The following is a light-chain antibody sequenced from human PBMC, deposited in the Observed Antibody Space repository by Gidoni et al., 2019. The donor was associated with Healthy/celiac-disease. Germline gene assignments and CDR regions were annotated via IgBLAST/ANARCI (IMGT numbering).Light chain of an antibody. Sequence: EIVLTQSPATLSLSPGERATLSCRASQSVSSYLAWYQQKPGQAPRLLIYDASSGSGTDFTLTISSLEPEDFAVYYCQQRSNLLTFGGXTKVEIK. CDR2: DAS. CDR1: QSVSSY. J-gene: IGKJ4*01. CDR3: QQRSNLLT. V-gene: IGKV3-11*01.